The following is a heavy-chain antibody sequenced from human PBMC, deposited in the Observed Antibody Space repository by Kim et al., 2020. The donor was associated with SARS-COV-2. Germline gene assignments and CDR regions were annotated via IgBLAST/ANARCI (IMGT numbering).Heavy chain of an antibody. CDR1: GFTFSSYS. V-gene: IGHV3-21*01. J-gene: IGHJ6*02. Sequence: GGSLRLSCAASGFTFSSYSMNWVRQAPGKGLEWVSSISSSSSYIYYADSVKGRFTISRDNAKNSLYLQMNSLRAEDTAVYYCARDAGPDGQWLTGYYYYGMDVWGQGTTVTVSS. CDR3: ARDAGPDGQWLTGYYYYGMDV. CDR2: ISSSSSYI. D-gene: IGHD6-19*01.